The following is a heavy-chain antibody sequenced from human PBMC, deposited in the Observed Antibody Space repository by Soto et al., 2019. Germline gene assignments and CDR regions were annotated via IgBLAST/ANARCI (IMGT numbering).Heavy chain of an antibody. CDR3: ARTQGKYSGYVFAFDI. J-gene: IGHJ3*02. D-gene: IGHD5-12*01. V-gene: IGHV3-33*01. Sequence: QVQLVESGGGVVQPGRSLRLSCAASGFTFSSYGMHWVRQAPGKGLEWVAVIWYDGSNKYYADSVKGRFTISRDNSKNTLYLQMNSLRAEDTAVYYCARTQGKYSGYVFAFDIWGQGTMVTVSS. CDR2: IWYDGSNK. CDR1: GFTFSSYG.